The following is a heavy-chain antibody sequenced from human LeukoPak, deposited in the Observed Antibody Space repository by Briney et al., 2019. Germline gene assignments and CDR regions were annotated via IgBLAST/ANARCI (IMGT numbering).Heavy chain of an antibody. V-gene: IGHV3-23*01. CDR3: AKGSRYYYYYYMDV. CDR2: ISGSGGST. J-gene: IGHJ6*03. D-gene: IGHD6-13*01. Sequence: PGGSLRLSCAASGFTFSSYAMSWVRQAPGKGLDWVSAISGSGGSTYYADSVKGRFTISRDNSKNTLYLQMNSLRAEDTAVYYCAKGSRYYYYYYMDVWGKGTTVTVSS. CDR1: GFTFSSYA.